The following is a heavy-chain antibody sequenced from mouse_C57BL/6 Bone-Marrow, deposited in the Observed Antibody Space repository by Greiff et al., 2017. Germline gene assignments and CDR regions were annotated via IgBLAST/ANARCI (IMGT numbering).Heavy chain of an antibody. J-gene: IGHJ2*01. CDR3: ASGGWLFDD. V-gene: IGHV1-64*01. D-gene: IGHD2-3*01. CDR1: GYTFTSYW. CDR2: IHPNSGST. Sequence: QVQLQQPGAELVKPGASVKLSCTASGYTFTSYWMHWVQQRPGQGLEWIGMIHPNSGSTYYTEKVKSKATLTVDTSCSTAYMQRSSLTSEDSAVYYCASGGWLFDDWGQGTTLTVSS.